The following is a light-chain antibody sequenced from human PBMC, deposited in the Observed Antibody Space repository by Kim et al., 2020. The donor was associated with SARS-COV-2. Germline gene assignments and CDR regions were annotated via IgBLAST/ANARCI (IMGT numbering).Light chain of an antibody. V-gene: IGLV1-44*01. CDR2: NDN. CDR1: SSNVGRHF. Sequence: GQRDTISCSCSSSNVGRHFVNWYQQLPGTAPKVFIYNDNQRPSGVPDRFSGSRSGPSASLAISGLQSEDEADYYCATWDVTLNGWVFGGGTQLTVL. CDR3: ATWDVTLNGWV. J-gene: IGLJ3*02.